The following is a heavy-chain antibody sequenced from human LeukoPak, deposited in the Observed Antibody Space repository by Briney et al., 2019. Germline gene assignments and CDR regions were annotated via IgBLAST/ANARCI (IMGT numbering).Heavy chain of an antibody. CDR3: ARDLAVAGTFGY. V-gene: IGHV1-46*01. CDR1: GYTFTSYY. CDR2: INPSGGST. Sequence: ASVKVSCKASGYTFTSYYMHWVRQAPGQGLEWMGIINPSGGSTSYAQKFQGRVTMTRDTSTSTVYTELSSLRSEDTAVYYCARDLAVAGTFGYWGQGTLVTVSS. J-gene: IGHJ4*02. D-gene: IGHD6-19*01.